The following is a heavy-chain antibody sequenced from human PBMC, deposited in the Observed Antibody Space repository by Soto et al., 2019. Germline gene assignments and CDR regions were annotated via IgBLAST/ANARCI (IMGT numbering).Heavy chain of an antibody. CDR1: GFTFSNAW. CDR2: IKSKTDGGTT. CDR3: TTVGADDYGDYARVFDY. Sequence: EVLLVESGGGLVKPGGSLRLSCAASGFTFSNAWMSWVRQAPGKGLEWVGRIKSKTDGGTTDYAAPVKGRFTISRDDSKNTLYLQMNSLKTEDTAVYYCTTVGADDYGDYARVFDYWGQGTLVTVSS. V-gene: IGHV3-15*01. J-gene: IGHJ4*02. D-gene: IGHD4-17*01.